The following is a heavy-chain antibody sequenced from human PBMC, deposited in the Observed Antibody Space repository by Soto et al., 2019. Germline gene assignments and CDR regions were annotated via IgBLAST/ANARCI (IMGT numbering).Heavy chain of an antibody. J-gene: IGHJ4*02. CDR2: IKQDGSEK. V-gene: IGHV3-7*03. Sequence: GGSLRLSCAASGFTFSSYWMSWVRQAPGKGLEWVANIKQDGSEKYYVDSVKGRFTISRDNAKNSLYLQMNSLRAEDTAVYYCASGSPWVGAAAGEGSYFDYWGQGTLVTVSS. CDR1: GFTFSSYW. D-gene: IGHD6-13*01. CDR3: ASGSPWVGAAAGEGSYFDY.